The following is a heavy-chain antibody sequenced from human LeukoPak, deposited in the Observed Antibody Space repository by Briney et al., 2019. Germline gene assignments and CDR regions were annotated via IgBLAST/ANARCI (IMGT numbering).Heavy chain of an antibody. CDR2: TYYRSKWYN. D-gene: IGHD6-13*01. Sequence: SQTLSLTCAISGDSFSGNSAAWNWIRQSPSRGLEWLGRTYYRSKWYNDYAVSVKSRITINPDTSKNQFSLQLNSVTPEDTAVYYCARASYSSSWYGDNWFDPWGQGTLVTVSS. CDR1: GDSFSGNSAA. V-gene: IGHV6-1*01. CDR3: ARASYSSSWYGDNWFDP. J-gene: IGHJ5*02.